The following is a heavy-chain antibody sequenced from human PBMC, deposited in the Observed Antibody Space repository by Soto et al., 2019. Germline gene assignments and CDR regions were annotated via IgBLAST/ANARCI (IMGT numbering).Heavy chain of an antibody. V-gene: IGHV4-30-4*01. CDR1: GGSINSGDYY. CDR2: IYYSGST. Sequence: QVQLQESGPGLVKPSQTLSLTCTVSGGSINSGDYYWSWIRQPPGKGLEWIAYIYYSGSTYYNPSLKSRVSISADTSKNQFSLKLSSVTAADTAVYYCARAKGLVTVTTSWFDPWGQGTLVTVSS. J-gene: IGHJ5*02. CDR3: ARAKGLVTVTTSWFDP. D-gene: IGHD4-17*01.